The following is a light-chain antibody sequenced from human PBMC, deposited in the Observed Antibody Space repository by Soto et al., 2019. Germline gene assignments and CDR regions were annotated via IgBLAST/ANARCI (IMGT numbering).Light chain of an antibody. V-gene: IGKV2-30*02. Sequence: DGGMTQSPLSLPVTLGQPASISCRSSQSLIHSDGKTYLNWFQQRPGQSPRRLIYEVSDRDSGVPDRFSGSGSGTDFTLKISRVEAEDVGVYYCMQGTHWPWTFGQGTEMEIK. CDR2: EVS. CDR3: MQGTHWPWT. CDR1: QSLIHSDGKTY. J-gene: IGKJ1*01.